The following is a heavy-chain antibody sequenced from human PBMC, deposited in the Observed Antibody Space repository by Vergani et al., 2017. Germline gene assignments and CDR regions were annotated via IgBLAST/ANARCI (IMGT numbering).Heavy chain of an antibody. CDR1: GFTFSSYG. J-gene: IGHJ4*02. CDR2: ISSDGGST. CDR3: AGPQGTSAYYYGGFDY. D-gene: IGHD3-22*01. V-gene: IGHV3-NL1*01. Sequence: QVQLVESGGGVVQPGRSLRLSCAASGFTFSSYGMHWVRQAPGKGLEWVSTISSDGGSTYYADSVKGRFTISRDNSKNTLYLQMNSLTAEDTAIYYCAGPQGTSAYYYGGFDYWGQGSLVTVSS.